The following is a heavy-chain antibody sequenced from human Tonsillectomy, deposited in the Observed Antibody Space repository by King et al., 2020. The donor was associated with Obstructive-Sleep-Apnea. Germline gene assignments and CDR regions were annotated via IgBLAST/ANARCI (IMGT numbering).Heavy chain of an antibody. CDR3: ARDSFPLAGPINWFDP. Sequence: VQLQESGPGLVKPSQTLSLTCTVSGGSISSGGDYWSWIRQHPGKGLEWIGYIYNSGSTYYNPSLKSRVTISVDTSKNQFSLKLSSVTAADTAVYYCARDSFPLAGPINWFDPWGQGTLVTVSS. D-gene: IGHD6-19*01. V-gene: IGHV4-31*03. CDR2: IYNSGST. CDR1: GGSISSGGDY. J-gene: IGHJ5*02.